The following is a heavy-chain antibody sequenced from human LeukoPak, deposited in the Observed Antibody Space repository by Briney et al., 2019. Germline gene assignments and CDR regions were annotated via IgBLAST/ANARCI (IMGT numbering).Heavy chain of an antibody. V-gene: IGHV1-2*02. Sequence: ASVKVSCKASGYTFTDYYIHWVRQAPGQGLEWMGYIYPKNGDTKYAQKFQGRVTMTRDTSISTAYMELTRLRSDDTAVYYCARDRGYSSSWKLYYFDYWGQGTLVTVSS. J-gene: IGHJ4*02. CDR2: IYPKNGDT. CDR3: ARDRGYSSSWKLYYFDY. D-gene: IGHD6-13*01. CDR1: GYTFTDYY.